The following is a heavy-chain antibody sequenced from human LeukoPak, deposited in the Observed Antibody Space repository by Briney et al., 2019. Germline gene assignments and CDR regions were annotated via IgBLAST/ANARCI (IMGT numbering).Heavy chain of an antibody. CDR2: FDPEDGET. V-gene: IGHV1-24*01. D-gene: IGHD3-10*01. CDR3: ATSGGGSGRRGGTYYYYCMDV. CDR1: GYTLTELS. J-gene: IGHJ6*03. Sequence: ASVKVSCKVSGYTLTELSMHWVRQAPGKGLEWMGGFDPEDGETIYAQKFQGRVTMTEDTSTDTAYMELSSLRSEDTAVYYCATSGGGSGRRGGTYYYYCMDVWGKGTTVTISS.